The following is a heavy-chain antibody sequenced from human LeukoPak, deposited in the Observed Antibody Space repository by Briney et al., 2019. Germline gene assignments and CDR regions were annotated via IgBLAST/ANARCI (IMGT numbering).Heavy chain of an antibody. CDR2: INPNSGGT. V-gene: IGHV1-2*02. Sequence: ASVKVSCKASGYTFTGYYMHWVRQAPGQGLEWMGWINPNSGGTNYAQKFQGRVTMTRDTSISTAYMELSRLRSDDTAVYYCARTYSSSWYIIWYFDPWGRGTLVTVSS. CDR3: ARTYSSSWYIIWYFDP. CDR1: GYTFTGYY. D-gene: IGHD6-13*01. J-gene: IGHJ2*01.